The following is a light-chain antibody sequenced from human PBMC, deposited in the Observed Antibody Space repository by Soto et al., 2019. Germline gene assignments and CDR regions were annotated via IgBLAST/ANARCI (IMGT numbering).Light chain of an antibody. J-gene: IGLJ1*01. CDR1: SSDVGGYNY. CDR3: CSCAGLYSYV. V-gene: IGLV2-11*01. CDR2: DVT. Sequence: QSALAQPRSVSASPGQSVTISCTGTSSDVGGYNYVSWYQQHPGKAPKVVVYDVTKRPSGVPDRFSGSKSGNTASLTISGLQAEDEADYYCCSCAGLYSYVFGSGTKVTV.